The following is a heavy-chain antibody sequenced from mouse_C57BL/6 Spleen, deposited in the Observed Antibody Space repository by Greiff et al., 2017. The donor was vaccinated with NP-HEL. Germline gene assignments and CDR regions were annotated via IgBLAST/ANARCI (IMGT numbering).Heavy chain of an antibody. V-gene: IGHV1-82*01. D-gene: IGHD2-5*01. CDR1: GYEFSSSW. CDR3: ARFYSNYFAWFAY. J-gene: IGHJ3*01. CDR2: IYPGDGDT. Sequence: QVQLKQSGPELVKPGASVKISCKASGYEFSSSWMNWVKQRPGKGLEWIGRIYPGDGDTNYNGKFKGKATLTADKSSSTAYMQLSSLTSEDSAVYFCARFYSNYFAWFAYWGQGTLVTVSA.